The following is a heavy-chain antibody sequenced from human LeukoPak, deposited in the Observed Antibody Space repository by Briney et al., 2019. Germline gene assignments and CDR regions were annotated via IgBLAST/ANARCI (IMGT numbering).Heavy chain of an antibody. D-gene: IGHD3-16*01. CDR2: IRLDGTLQ. J-gene: IGHJ5*02. V-gene: IGHV3-30*02. CDR3: ARSGGSYGPGP. Sequence: GGSLRLSCAASGFAFSSYGMHWVRQAPGKGLQWLACIRLDGTLQYYADSVKGRFTVSRDNSLNTLYLQMNSLSGDDTAVYFCARSGGSYGPGPWGQGTLVTVAS. CDR1: GFAFSSYG.